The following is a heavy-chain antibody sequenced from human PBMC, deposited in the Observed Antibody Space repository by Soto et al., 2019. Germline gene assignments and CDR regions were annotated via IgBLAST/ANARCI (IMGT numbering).Heavy chain of an antibody. J-gene: IGHJ1*01. CDR2: IYYSGST. D-gene: IGHD2-15*01. V-gene: IGHV4-59*01. CDR3: ARGHSLVALPSAD. Sequence: QVQLQESGPGLVKPSETLSLTCTVSGGSISSYYWSWIRQPPGKGLEWIGYIYYSGSTNYNPSLKSRVTLSADPSKHHFSLKLSSVTAADPAVYYRARGHSLVALPSADWGQGTLVTVRS. CDR1: GGSISSYY.